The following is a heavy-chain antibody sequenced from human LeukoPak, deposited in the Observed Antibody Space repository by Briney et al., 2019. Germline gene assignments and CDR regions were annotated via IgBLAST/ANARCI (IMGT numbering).Heavy chain of an antibody. V-gene: IGHV5-51*01. CDR2: IYPGDSDT. J-gene: IGHJ6*02. CDR1: GYSFTSYW. CDR3: ARSRSGGFNYYYYGMDV. Sequence: GESLKISCKGSGYSFTSYWIGWVRQMPGKGLEWVGIIYPGDSDTRYSPSFQGQVTISADRSISTAYLQWSSLKASDTAMYYCARSRSGGFNYYYYGMDVWGQGTTVTVSS. D-gene: IGHD3-10*01.